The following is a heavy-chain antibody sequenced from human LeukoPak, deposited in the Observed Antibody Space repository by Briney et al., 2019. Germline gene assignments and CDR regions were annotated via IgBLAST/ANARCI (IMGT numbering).Heavy chain of an antibody. CDR2: ISGSGDSI. J-gene: IGHJ4*02. V-gene: IGHV3-23*01. Sequence: GGPLRLSCGASGFTFSHYGMSGLRQAPGKGVEGVSAISGSGDSIYYEDSVKRRFTISRDNSKNTLYLKMNILRAEETAVYYCAKDRDCTSGVCYTFFDFWGQGTLVTVSS. CDR3: AKDRDCTSGVCYTFFDF. CDR1: GFTFSHYG. D-gene: IGHD2-8*01.